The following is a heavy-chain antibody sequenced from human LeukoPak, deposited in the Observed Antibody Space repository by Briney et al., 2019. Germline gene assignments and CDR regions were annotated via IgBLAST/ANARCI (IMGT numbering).Heavy chain of an antibody. CDR3: ARQSQGITMVRGVIYY. CDR1: GGSISSSSYY. V-gene: IGHV4-39*01. D-gene: IGHD3-10*01. CDR2: IYYSGST. Sequence: SETLSLTCTVSGGSISSSSYYWGWIRQPPGKGLEGIGSIYYSGSTYYNPSLKSRLTISVDTSKNQFSLKLSSVTAADTAVYYCARQSQGITMVRGVIYYWGQGTLVTVSS. J-gene: IGHJ4*02.